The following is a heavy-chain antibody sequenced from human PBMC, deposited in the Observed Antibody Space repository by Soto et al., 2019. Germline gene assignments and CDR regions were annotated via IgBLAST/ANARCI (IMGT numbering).Heavy chain of an antibody. CDR3: ARGLISGSHYSGGWYYFDS. CDR1: GGSFSGYI. CDR2: INHSGSA. D-gene: IGHD1-26*01. J-gene: IGHJ4*02. V-gene: IGHV4-34*01. Sequence: QVQLQQSGAGLLKPSETLSLTCDVYGGSFSGYIWTWIRQTPGKGLQWIGQINHSGSANYNPSLKSRVTISAHTSNRQFPLELSPVTAADTAVYYCARGLISGSHYSGGWYYFDSWGQGTQVTVSS.